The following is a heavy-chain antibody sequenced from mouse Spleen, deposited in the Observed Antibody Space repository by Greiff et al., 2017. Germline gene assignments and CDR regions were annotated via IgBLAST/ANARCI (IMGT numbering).Heavy chain of an antibody. V-gene: IGHV1-4*01. CDR1: GYTFTSYT. CDR2: INPSSGYT. CDR3: ARGGSSSLYAMDY. Sequence: VQLQQSGAELARPGASVKMSCKASGYTFTSYTMHWVKQRPGQGLEWIGYINPSSGYTKYNQKFKDKATLTADKSSSTAYMQLSSLTSEDSAVYYCARGGSSSLYAMDYWGQGTSVTVSS. J-gene: IGHJ4*01. D-gene: IGHD1-1*01.